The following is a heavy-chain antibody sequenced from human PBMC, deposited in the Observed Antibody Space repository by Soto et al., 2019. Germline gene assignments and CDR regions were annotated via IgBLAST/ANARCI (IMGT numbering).Heavy chain of an antibody. D-gene: IGHD3-3*01. Sequence: PSETLSLTCAVSSGSISSSNWWSWVRQPPGKGLEWIGEIYHSGSTNYNPSLKSRVTISVDKSKNQFSLKLSSVTAADTAVYYCASWNFSGITIFGVDLTYYFDYWGQGTLVTVSS. CDR2: IYHSGST. CDR3: ASWNFSGITIFGVDLTYYFDY. CDR1: SGSISSSNW. V-gene: IGHV4-4*02. J-gene: IGHJ4*02.